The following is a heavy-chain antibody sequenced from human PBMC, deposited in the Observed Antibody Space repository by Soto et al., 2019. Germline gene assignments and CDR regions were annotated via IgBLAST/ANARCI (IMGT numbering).Heavy chain of an antibody. CDR1: GFTFSSYN. CDR2: ISGSSSYI. J-gene: IGHJ4*02. CDR3: GRLYNLGYSSGWYVLE. Sequence: PGGSLRLSCAASGFTFSSYNMNWVRQAPGKGLEWASSISGSSSYIYYADSVKGRFTISGDNAKNSLYLQMNSLRAEDTAVYYCGRLYNLGYSSGWYVLEWGQGTLVTVSS. V-gene: IGHV3-21*04. D-gene: IGHD6-19*01.